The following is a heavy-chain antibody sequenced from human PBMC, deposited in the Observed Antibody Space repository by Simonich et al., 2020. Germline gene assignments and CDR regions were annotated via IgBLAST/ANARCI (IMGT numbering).Heavy chain of an antibody. CDR2: IKQDGSEK. V-gene: IGHV3-7*01. CDR1: GLTFSSYW. Sequence: EVQLVESGGGLVQPGGFLRLSCAASGLTFSSYWMSWVCQAPGKGLEWVAKIKQDGSEKYYVDSVKGRFTIARDTAKNSRYLQMNSLRAEDTAVYYCARDGLGTAYYYYMDVWGKGTTVTVSS. D-gene: IGHD7-27*01. J-gene: IGHJ6*03. CDR3: ARDGLGTAYYYYMDV.